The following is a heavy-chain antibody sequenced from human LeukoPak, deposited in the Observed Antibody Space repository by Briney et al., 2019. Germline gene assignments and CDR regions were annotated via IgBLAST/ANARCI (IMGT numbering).Heavy chain of an antibody. D-gene: IGHD3-10*01. CDR1: GFTFGNYW. CDR3: ARWGVNVGLDR. Sequence: GGSLRLSCTASGFTFGNYWMAWVRQAPGKGLDWVANVTPDGSDKYYVDSVEGRFTISRDNAQNSLYLQMNSLRAEDSGVFYCARWGVNVGLDRWGQGTLVIVSS. CDR2: VTPDGSDK. J-gene: IGHJ5*02. V-gene: IGHV3-7*01.